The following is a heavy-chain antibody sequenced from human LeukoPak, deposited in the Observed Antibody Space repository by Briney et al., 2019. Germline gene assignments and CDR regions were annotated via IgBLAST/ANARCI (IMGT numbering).Heavy chain of an antibody. CDR2: IIPIFGTA. Sequence: SVKVSCKASGGTFSSYAISWVRQAPGQGLEWMGGIIPIFGTANYAQKFQGRVTITADESTSTAYMELSSLRSEDTAVYYCAKGDYYGSGSYPPPYWGQGTLVTVSS. J-gene: IGHJ4*02. D-gene: IGHD3-10*01. V-gene: IGHV1-69*13. CDR3: AKGDYYGSGSYPPPY. CDR1: GGTFSSYA.